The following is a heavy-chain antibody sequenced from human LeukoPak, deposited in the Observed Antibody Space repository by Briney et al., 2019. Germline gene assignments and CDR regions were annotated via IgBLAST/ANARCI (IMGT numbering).Heavy chain of an antibody. CDR2: ITWNSDNI. CDR1: GFTFDDYA. D-gene: IGHD1-1*01. CDR3: ARGTSDARYYFDY. Sequence: GGSLRLSCAASGFTFDDYAMHWVRQAPGKGLEWVSGITWNSDNIEYADSVKGRFTISRDNAKNSLYLQMNSLRAEDTALYYCARGTSDARYYFDYWGQGILVTVSS. J-gene: IGHJ4*02. V-gene: IGHV3-9*01.